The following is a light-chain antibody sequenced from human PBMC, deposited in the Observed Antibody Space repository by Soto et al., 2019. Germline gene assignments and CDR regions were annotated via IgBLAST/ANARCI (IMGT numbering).Light chain of an antibody. Sequence: QSALTQPASVSGSPGQSITISCTGTSSDVGGYNYVSWYQHHPHKAPKLMIYDVNNRPSGVYNRFSGSKSGNTASLTISGLQAEDEADYYCSSYTRSSTLVFGTGTKLTVL. V-gene: IGLV2-14*01. CDR2: DVN. CDR3: SSYTRSSTLV. CDR1: SSDVGGYNY. J-gene: IGLJ1*01.